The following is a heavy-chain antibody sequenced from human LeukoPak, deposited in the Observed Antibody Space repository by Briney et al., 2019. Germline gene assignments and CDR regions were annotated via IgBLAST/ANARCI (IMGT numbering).Heavy chain of an antibody. CDR1: GYTFNTHS. CDR3: AREVVRFDY. V-gene: IGHV7-4-1*02. J-gene: IGHJ4*02. Sequence: ASVKVSCTASGYTFNTHSITWVRQAPGQGLEWLGWINADTGKPTYAQDFTGRFVFSLDKSVSTTYLQISSLKAEDTAVYYCAREVVRFDYWGQGTLVAVS. D-gene: IGHD6-6*01. CDR2: INADTGKP.